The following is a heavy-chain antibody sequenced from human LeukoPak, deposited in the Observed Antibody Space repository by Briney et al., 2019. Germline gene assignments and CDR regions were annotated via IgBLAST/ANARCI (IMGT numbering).Heavy chain of an antibody. CDR3: AREAGAVFGSYVTYYYYYYMDV. V-gene: IGHV4-4*07. J-gene: IGHJ6*03. Sequence: SETLSLTCTVSGGSISSYYWSWIRQPAGKGLEWIGRIYTSGSTNYNPSLKSRVTMSVDTSKNQFSLKLSSVTAADTAVYYCAREAGAVFGSYVTYYYYYYMDVWGKGTTVTVSS. D-gene: IGHD3-10*02. CDR2: IYTSGST. CDR1: GGSISSYY.